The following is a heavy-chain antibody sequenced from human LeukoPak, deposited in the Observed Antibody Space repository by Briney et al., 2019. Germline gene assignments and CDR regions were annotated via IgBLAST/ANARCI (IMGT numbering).Heavy chain of an antibody. CDR2: IYHSGST. D-gene: IGHD2-2*01. Sequence: SETLSLTCIVSGDSISSSNYYWGWIRQPPGKGLEWIGSIYHSGSTYYNPSLKSRVTISVDTSKNQFSLKLSSVTAADTAVYYCARAVLSTSCYGCFDYWGQGTLVTVSS. CDR3: ARAVLSTSCYGCFDY. CDR1: GDSISSSNYY. J-gene: IGHJ4*02. V-gene: IGHV4-39*07.